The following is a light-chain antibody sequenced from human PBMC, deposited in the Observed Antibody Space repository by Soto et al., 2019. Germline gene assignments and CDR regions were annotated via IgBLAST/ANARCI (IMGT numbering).Light chain of an antibody. Sequence: EIVLTQSPGTLSLSPGERATLSCRASQSVSSNYLAWYQQKPGQAPRLLIYGASNRATGIPDRFSGSGSGTDFTLTILSLEPQDFEVYSCQQYRQSPTTCTFGQGTKVDIK. J-gene: IGKJ1*01. CDR2: GAS. CDR1: QSVSSNY. CDR3: QQYRQSPTTCT. V-gene: IGKV3-20*01.